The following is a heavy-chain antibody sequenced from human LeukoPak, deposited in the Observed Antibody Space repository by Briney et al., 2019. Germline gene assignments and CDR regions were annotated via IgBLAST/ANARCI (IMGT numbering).Heavy chain of an antibody. J-gene: IGHJ4*02. CDR2: MRRDGNEI. Sequence: GGSLRLSCSASGFTFSTYWMSWVRQAPGKGLQWVANMRRDGNEIYYLDSVRGRFTISRDNAKNSLYLQMNSLRAEDTAVYYCAKDSVDIVVVVAAFLFDYWGQGTLVTVSS. D-gene: IGHD2-15*01. CDR1: GFTFSTYW. CDR3: AKDSVDIVVVVAAFLFDY. V-gene: IGHV3-7*03.